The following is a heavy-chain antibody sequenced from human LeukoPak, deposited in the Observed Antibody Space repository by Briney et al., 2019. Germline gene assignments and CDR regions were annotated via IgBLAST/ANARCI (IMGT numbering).Heavy chain of an antibody. Sequence: GGSLRLSCAASGFTFSSYAMSWVRQAPGKGLEWVSAISGSGGSTYYADSVKGRFTISRDNAKNSLYLQMNSLRAEDTAVYYCAARSTMTDDYWGQGTLVTVSS. CDR3: AARSTMTDDY. J-gene: IGHJ4*02. D-gene: IGHD3-22*01. V-gene: IGHV3-23*01. CDR2: ISGSGGST. CDR1: GFTFSSYA.